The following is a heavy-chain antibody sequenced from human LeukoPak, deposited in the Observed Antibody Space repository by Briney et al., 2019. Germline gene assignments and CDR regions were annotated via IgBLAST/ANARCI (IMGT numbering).Heavy chain of an antibody. V-gene: IGHV1-18*01. D-gene: IGHD2-15*01. J-gene: IGHJ6*03. CDR2: ISAYNGNT. CDR1: GYTFTSYG. Sequence: GASVKVSCKASGYTFTSYGISWVRRAPGQGLEWMGWISAYNGNTNYAQKLQGRVTMTTDTSTSTAYMELRSLRSDDTAVYYCARGGYCSGGSCSKYYYYYMDVWGKGTTVTVSS. CDR3: ARGGYCSGGSCSKYYYYYMDV.